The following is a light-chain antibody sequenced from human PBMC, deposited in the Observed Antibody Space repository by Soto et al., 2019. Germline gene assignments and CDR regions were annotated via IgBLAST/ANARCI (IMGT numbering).Light chain of an antibody. J-gene: IGKJ4*01. CDR1: QGIVRW. CDR3: QQYDSIPFT. Sequence: DIQMTQSPSTLSASVGDRVTITCRASQGIVRWLAWYQQKPGKAPKLLIYDASTLESGVPSRFSGSGAGTEFTLTISSLQPDDFATYFCQQYDSIPFTFGGGTKVEIK. V-gene: IGKV1-5*01. CDR2: DAS.